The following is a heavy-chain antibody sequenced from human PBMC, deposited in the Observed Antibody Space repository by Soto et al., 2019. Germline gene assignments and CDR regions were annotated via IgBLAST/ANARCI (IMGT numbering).Heavy chain of an antibody. Sequence: EEPLVESGGGLVEPGGSQRLTCTASGFTFTDYWMHWVRQAPGKGLVWVSGIDTGGTGTQYADSVKGRFTISRDNAKNTLYWQMNSLRVGDTAVYYCARDRPHSWLDPGGQGTLVTVAS. J-gene: IGHJ5*02. CDR3: ARDRPHSWLDP. V-gene: IGHV3-74*03. CDR2: IDTGGTGT. CDR1: GFTFTDYW.